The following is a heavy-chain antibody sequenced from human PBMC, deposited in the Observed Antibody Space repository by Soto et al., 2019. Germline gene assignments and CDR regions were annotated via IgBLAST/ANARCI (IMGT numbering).Heavy chain of an antibody. Sequence: GGSLRLSRAAYGFTFSDFWMSWVRQAPGKGLEWVAKINQDGSEKYFVDSVKGRFTISRDNAKNSLYLQMNSLRAEDTAVYYCVRLNCYDPSVHGCWGQKTLVSGSS. CDR1: GFTFSDFW. CDR3: VRLNCYDPSVHGC. J-gene: IGHJ4*02. D-gene: IGHD3-22*01. V-gene: IGHV3-7*01. CDR2: INQDGSEK.